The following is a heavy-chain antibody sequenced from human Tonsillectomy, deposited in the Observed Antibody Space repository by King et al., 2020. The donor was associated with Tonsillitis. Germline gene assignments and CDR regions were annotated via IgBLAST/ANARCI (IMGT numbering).Heavy chain of an antibody. V-gene: IGHV1-69*01. D-gene: IGHD2-15*01. CDR2: ILPIFDKA. CDR3: ARGAAAPASWLDP. CDR1: GGTFSSDA. Sequence: QLVQSGAEVKKPGSSVKVSCKISGGTFSSDAINWVRQAPGQGREWMGGILPIFDKADYAPNFQGRITITADESTSTAYMEMSSLTSGDTAVYYCARGAAAPASWLDPWGQGTLVTVSS. J-gene: IGHJ5*02.